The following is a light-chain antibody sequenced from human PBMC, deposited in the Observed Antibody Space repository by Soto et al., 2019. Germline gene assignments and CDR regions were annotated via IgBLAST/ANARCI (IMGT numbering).Light chain of an antibody. CDR2: GAS. CDR1: QSVSSN. J-gene: IGKJ4*01. Sequence: EIVMTQSPATLSVSPGERATLSCRASQSVSSNLAWYQQKPGQAPRLLIYGASTRATGIPARFSGSGSGTEFTLTISSLQYEDFELYYCQHYNNWPLTLGGGTKVDI. V-gene: IGKV3-15*01. CDR3: QHYNNWPLT.